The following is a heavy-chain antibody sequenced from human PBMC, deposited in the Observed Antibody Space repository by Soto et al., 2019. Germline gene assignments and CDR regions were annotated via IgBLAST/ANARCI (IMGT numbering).Heavy chain of an antibody. CDR1: GFALTPYA. CDR2: ISYDGSYR. Sequence: QEQLVESGGGVVQPGRSLRLSCAASGFALTPYAMHWVRQAPGKGLEWVAIISYDGSYRSYGDSVKGRFTISRDNSENSVYLQMDTLISEDTAVYYCARDRDRGGGSYLWKFDLWGRGTLVTVSS. CDR3: ARDRDRGGGSYLWKFDL. D-gene: IGHD1-26*01. V-gene: IGHV3-30-3*01. J-gene: IGHJ2*01.